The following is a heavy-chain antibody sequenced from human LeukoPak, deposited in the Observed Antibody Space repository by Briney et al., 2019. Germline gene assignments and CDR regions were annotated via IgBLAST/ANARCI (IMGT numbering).Heavy chain of an antibody. CDR2: ISGSGGST. CDR1: GFTLSSYA. Sequence: PGRSLRPSCAASGFTLSSYAMSWVRQAPGKGLEWVSAISGSGGSTYYADSVKGRFTISRDNSKNTLYLQMNSLRAEDTAVYYCAKPGSGHPTDYYYYYGMDVWGQGTTVTVSS. CDR3: AKPGSGHPTDYYYYYGMDV. V-gene: IGHV3-23*01. J-gene: IGHJ6*02. D-gene: IGHD3-10*01.